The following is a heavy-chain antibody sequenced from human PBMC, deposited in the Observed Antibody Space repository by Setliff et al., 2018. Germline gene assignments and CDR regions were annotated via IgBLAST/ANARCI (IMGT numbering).Heavy chain of an antibody. CDR1: GYTFTSYA. D-gene: IGHD2-2*01. J-gene: IGHJ4*02. V-gene: IGHV1-69*06. Sequence: ASVKVSCKASGYTFTSYAMNWVRQAPGQGLEWMGRIIPIFGTANYAQKFQGRVTITADKSTSTAYMALSSLRSEDTAVYYCASAGYCSSTSCRSYDYWGQGTLVTVSS. CDR3: ASAGYCSSTSCRSYDY. CDR2: IIPIFGTA.